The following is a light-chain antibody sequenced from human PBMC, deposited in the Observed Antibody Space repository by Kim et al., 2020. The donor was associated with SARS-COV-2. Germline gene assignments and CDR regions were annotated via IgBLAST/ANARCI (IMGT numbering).Light chain of an antibody. CDR1: SGHSSYA. V-gene: IGLV4-69*01. CDR2: LNSDGSH. Sequence: QLVLTQSPSASASLGASVKLTCTLSSGHSSYAIAWHQQQPEKGPRHLMKLNSDGSHTKGDGIPDRFSGSSSGAERYLTISSLQSEDEAEYYCQTWGTGIVVFGGGTQLTVL. J-gene: IGLJ2*01. CDR3: QTWGTGIVV.